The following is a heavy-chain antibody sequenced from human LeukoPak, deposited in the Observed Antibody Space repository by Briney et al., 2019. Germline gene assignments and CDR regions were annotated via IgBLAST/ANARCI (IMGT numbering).Heavy chain of an antibody. V-gene: IGHV3-30-3*01. CDR2: ISYDGSNK. CDR1: GFTFSNFI. CDR3: ARDSGYYDSSGTPDY. J-gene: IGHJ4*02. D-gene: IGHD3-22*01. Sequence: GGSLRLSCTASGFTFSNFIMHWVRQAPGKGLEWVAVISYDGSNKYYADSVKGRFTISRGNSKNTLYLQMNSLRAEDTAVYYCARDSGYYDSSGTPDYWGQGTLVTVSS.